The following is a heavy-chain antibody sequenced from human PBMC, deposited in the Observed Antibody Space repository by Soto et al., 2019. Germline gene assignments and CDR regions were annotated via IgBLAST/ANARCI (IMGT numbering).Heavy chain of an antibody. Sequence: VGSLRLSCAASGFTFSSYGMHWVRQAPGKGLEWVAVIWYDGSNKYYADSVKGRFTISRDNSKNTLYLQMNSLRAEDTAVYYCARDGHAYGDLADVWGQGTTVTVS. D-gene: IGHD4-17*01. V-gene: IGHV3-33*01. CDR1: GFTFSSYG. J-gene: IGHJ6*01. CDR3: ARDGHAYGDLADV. CDR2: IWYDGSNK.